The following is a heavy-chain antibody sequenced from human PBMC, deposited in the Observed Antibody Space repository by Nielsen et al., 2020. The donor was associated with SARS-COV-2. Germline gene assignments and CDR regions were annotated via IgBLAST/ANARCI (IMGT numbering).Heavy chain of an antibody. J-gene: IGHJ6*02. V-gene: IGHV4-31*02. CDR2: IYYSGST. CDR3: ARGEDSSGWYEGYYYYGMDV. Sequence: WIRQPPGKGLEWIGYIYYSGSTYYNPSLKSRVTISVDTSKNQFSLKLSSVTAADTAVYYCARGEDSSGWYEGYYYYGMDVWGQGTTVTVSS. D-gene: IGHD6-19*01.